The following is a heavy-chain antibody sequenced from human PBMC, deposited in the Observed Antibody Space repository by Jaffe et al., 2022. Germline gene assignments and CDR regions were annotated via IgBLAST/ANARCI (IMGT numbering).Heavy chain of an antibody. CDR1: DYRFTSYW. V-gene: IGHV5-51*03. CDR2: INPSDSDT. Sequence: EVQLVQSGAEFKRPGESLKISCQGSDYRFTSYWIGWVRQMPGKGLEWMGIINPSDSDTKYSPSFQGQVIISVDRSVSTAYLQWSSLKASDTGMYYCARIDSSSWLRLTHAYDAFNLWGQGTKVIVSS. CDR3: ARIDSSSWLRLTHAYDAFNL. D-gene: IGHD6-13*01. J-gene: IGHJ3*01.